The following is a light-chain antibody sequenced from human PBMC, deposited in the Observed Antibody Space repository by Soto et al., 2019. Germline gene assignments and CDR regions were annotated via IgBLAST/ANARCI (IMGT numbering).Light chain of an antibody. CDR2: EGS. CDR1: SSDVGSYNL. Sequence: QSVLTQPASVSGSPGQSITISCTGTSSDVGSYNLVSWYQQHPGKAPKLMIYEGSKRPSGVSNRFSGSKSGNTASLTISGLQAEDEGDYYCSSYAGRITLVFGGGTKVTVL. J-gene: IGLJ2*01. V-gene: IGLV2-23*01. CDR3: SSYAGRITLV.